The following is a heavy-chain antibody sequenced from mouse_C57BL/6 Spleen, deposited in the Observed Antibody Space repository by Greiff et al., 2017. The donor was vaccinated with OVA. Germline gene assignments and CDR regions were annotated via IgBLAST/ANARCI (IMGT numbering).Heavy chain of an antibody. D-gene: IGHD2-1*01. CDR3: ARGGGNYVYAMDY. J-gene: IGHJ4*01. V-gene: IGHV5-17*01. CDR1: GFTFSDYG. Sequence: EVQVVESGGGLVKPGGSLKLSCAASGFTFSDYGMHWVRQAPEKGLEWVAYISSGSSTIYYADTVKGRFTISRDNAKNTLFLQMTSLSSEDTAMYYWARGGGNYVYAMDYWGQGTSVTVSS. CDR2: ISSGSSTI.